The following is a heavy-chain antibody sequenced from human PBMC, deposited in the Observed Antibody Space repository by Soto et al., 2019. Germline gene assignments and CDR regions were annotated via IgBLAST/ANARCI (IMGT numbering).Heavy chain of an antibody. CDR3: ARDYLGIYCSGGSCAEGDY. CDR1: GFTFSSYE. D-gene: IGHD2-15*01. CDR2: ISSSGSTI. Sequence: GGSLRLSCAASGFTFSSYEMNWVRQAPGKGLEWVSYISSSGSTIYYADSVKGRFTISRDNAKNSLYLQMNSLRAEDTAVYYCARDYLGIYCSGGSCAEGDYWGQGTLVTVSS. V-gene: IGHV3-48*03. J-gene: IGHJ4*02.